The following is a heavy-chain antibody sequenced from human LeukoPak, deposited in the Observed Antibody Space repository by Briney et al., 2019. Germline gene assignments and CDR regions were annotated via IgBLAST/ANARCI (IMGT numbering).Heavy chain of an antibody. CDR1: GGSISSSNYY. J-gene: IGHJ4*02. D-gene: IGHD3-22*01. Sequence: SETLSLTCTVSGGSISSSNYYWGWIRQPPGKGLEWIGSIFYSGNTYYNPSLKSRVTISVDTSKNQFSLKLSSVTAADTAVYYCARGADSSGYYSIFYFDYWGQGTLVTVSS. V-gene: IGHV4-39*07. CDR3: ARGADSSGYYSIFYFDY. CDR2: IFYSGNT.